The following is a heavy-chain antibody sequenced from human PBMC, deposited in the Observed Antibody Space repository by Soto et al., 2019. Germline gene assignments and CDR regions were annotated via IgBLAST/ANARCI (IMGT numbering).Heavy chain of an antibody. CDR1: GFTFSDHF. D-gene: IGHD3-16*01. CDR2: ISGGASSI. V-gene: IGHV3-11*01. CDR3: ARWRSYGGTRSFDF. J-gene: IGHJ4*02. Sequence: LRLSCAASGFTFSDHFMSWIRQAPGKGLEWISYISGGASSIHYADSVKGRFTISRDNAKSSLYLQMNSLRAEDTAVYYCARWRSYGGTRSFDFWGQGTLVTVS.